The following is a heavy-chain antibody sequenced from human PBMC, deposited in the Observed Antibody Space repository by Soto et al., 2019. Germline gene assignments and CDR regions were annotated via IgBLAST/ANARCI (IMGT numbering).Heavy chain of an antibody. D-gene: IGHD2-15*01. CDR2: ISAYNGNT. V-gene: IGHV1-18*01. CDR3: ATFSGGSGNWFDP. Sequence: ASGEVSRKASCLPFYRYCINWGGQAPGQGLEWMGWISAYNGNTNYAQKLQGRVTMTTDTSTSTAYMELRSLRSDDTAVYYCATFSGGSGNWFDPWGQGTLVTVSS. J-gene: IGHJ5*02. CDR1: CLPFYRYC.